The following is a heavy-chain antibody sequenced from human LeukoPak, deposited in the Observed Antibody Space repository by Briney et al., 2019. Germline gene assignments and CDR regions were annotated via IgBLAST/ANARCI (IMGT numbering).Heavy chain of an antibody. CDR3: AKDRGQIYYNYYMDV. CDR1: GFTFTDHY. D-gene: IGHD3-10*01. Sequence: GGSLRLSCATSGFTFTDHYMDWVRQAPGKGLEWVSTLGGGGVDTYYADSVKGRFTISRGNSKNTLYLQMNSLRAEDTAVYCCAKDRGQIYYNYYMDVWGKGTTVTVSS. V-gene: IGHV3-23*01. CDR2: LGGGGVDT. J-gene: IGHJ6*03.